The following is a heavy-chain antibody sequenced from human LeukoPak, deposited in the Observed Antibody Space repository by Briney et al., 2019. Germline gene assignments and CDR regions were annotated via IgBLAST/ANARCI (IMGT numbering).Heavy chain of an antibody. V-gene: IGHV3-23*01. CDR1: GFTFSSYA. Sequence: PGGSLRLSCAASGFTFSSYAMSWVRQAPGKGLEWVSAISGSGGSTYYADSVKGRFTNSRDNSKNTLYLQMNSLRAEDTAVYYCAKLYCSGGSCYYYFDYWGQGTLVTVSS. J-gene: IGHJ4*02. CDR3: AKLYCSGGSCYYYFDY. D-gene: IGHD2-15*01. CDR2: ISGSGGST.